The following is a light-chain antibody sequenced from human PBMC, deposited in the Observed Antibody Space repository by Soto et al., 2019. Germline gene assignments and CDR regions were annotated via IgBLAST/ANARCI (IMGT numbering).Light chain of an antibody. CDR3: SSYTSSNTYV. J-gene: IGLJ1*01. V-gene: IGLV2-14*03. CDR2: DVT. Sequence: ALTQPASVSGSRGQAITISCTGTSSDVGGYDYVSWYQQYPGKAPKLLIYDVTHRPSGVSNRFSGSKSGNTASLTISGLQAEDEADYFCSSYTSSNTYVFGSGTKVTV. CDR1: SSDVGGYDY.